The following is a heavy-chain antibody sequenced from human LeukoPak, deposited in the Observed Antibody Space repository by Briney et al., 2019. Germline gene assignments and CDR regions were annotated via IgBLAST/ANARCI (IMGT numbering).Heavy chain of an antibody. Sequence: GGSLRLSCAASGFRFSGHAMSWVRQAAGKGLEWVSTISGSGGSTYYADSVKGRFTISRDNSKNTLYLQMNSLRAEDTAVYYCAKKALIGSTSRTWFDPWGQGTLVTVSS. J-gene: IGHJ5*02. CDR2: ISGSGGST. D-gene: IGHD1-7*01. V-gene: IGHV3-23*01. CDR3: AKKALIGSTSRTWFDP. CDR1: GFRFSGHA.